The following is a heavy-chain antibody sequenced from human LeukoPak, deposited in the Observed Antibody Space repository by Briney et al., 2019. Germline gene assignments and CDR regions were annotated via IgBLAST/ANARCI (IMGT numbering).Heavy chain of an antibody. D-gene: IGHD1-14*01. V-gene: IGHV4-4*09. CDR3: ARLKGTPDVSPSFDP. CDR1: GGSISSYY. CDR2: IYTSGST. J-gene: IGHJ5*02. Sequence: SETLSLTCTVSGGSISSYYWSWIRQPPGKGLEWIGYIYTSGSTNYNPSLKSRVTISVDTSKNQFSLKLSSVTAADTAVYYCARLKGTPDVSPSFDPWGQGTLVTVSS.